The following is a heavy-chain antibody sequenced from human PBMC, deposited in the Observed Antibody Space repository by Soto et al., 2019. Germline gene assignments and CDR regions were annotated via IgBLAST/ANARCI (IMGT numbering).Heavy chain of an antibody. Sequence: QVQLQESGPGLVKASETLSLTCAVSGDSISSGAWWSWVRQSPGKGLQWIGEIYHSGNTRNNPSLQSRVTMSVEKSNNQFSLNLMSVTAADTATYYCARDSRTGCSSTDCYMSWGRGILVTVSS. CDR1: GDSISSGAW. J-gene: IGHJ5*02. D-gene: IGHD2-2*01. CDR2: IYHSGNT. CDR3: ARDSRTGCSSTDCYMS. V-gene: IGHV4-4*02.